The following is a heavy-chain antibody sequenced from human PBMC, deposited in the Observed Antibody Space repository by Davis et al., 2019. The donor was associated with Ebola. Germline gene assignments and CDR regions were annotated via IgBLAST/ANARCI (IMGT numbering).Heavy chain of an antibody. V-gene: IGHV4-59*11. CDR1: GGSISSHY. Sequence: SETLSLTCPVSGGSISSHYWSWVRQLPGKGLEWIGYVHYSGSTSTNPSLKIRVTMSVDTSKNQFSLRLSSVIAADTAVYYCAIQYSNGWFDTWGQGTLVTVS. CDR2: VHYSGST. CDR3: AIQYSNGWFDT. J-gene: IGHJ5*02. D-gene: IGHD4-11*01.